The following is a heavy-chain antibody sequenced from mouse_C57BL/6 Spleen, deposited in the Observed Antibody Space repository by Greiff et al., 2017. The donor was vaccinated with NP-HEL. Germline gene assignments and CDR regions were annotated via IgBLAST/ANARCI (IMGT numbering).Heavy chain of an antibody. CDR3: AGDSGLDS. CDR2: SDPANGNT. CDR1: GFNIKNTY. V-gene: IGHV14-3*01. J-gene: IGHJ2*01. Sequence: EVQLQQSVAELVRSGASVKLSCTASGFNIKNTYMHWVKQRPQQCLEWTGRSDPANGNTKYAPKCQGKATITADTSSNTAYLPLSSLTSEDTAIYYCAGDSGLDSWSKGNTLTVSS.